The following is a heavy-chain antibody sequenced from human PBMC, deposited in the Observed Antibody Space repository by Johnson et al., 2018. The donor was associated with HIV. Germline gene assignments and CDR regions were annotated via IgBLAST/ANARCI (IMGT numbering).Heavy chain of an antibody. J-gene: IGHJ3*02. CDR2: INSDGSST. D-gene: IGHD3-22*01. CDR1: GFTVTTKY. V-gene: IGHV3-74*01. CDR3: AREGNYYDSSSHAFDI. Sequence: EVQLVESGGGLVQPGGSLRLSCAASGFTVTTKYMSWVRQAPGKGLEWVSRINSDGSSTSYADSVKGRVTISRDNARNSLYLQMNSLRAEDTAVYYCAREGNYYDSSSHAFDIWGQGTMVTVSS.